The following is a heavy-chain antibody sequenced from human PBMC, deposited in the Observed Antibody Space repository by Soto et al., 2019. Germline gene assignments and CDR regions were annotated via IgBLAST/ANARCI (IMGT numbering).Heavy chain of an antibody. J-gene: IGHJ5*02. CDR2: ISGSGGST. CDR3: AKDRFQPSVVVPAASEGWFDP. Sequence: GGSLRLSCAASGFTFSSYAMSWVRQAPGKGLEWVSAISGSGGSTYYADSVKGRFTISRDNSKNTLYLQMNSLRAEDTAVYYCAKDRFQPSVVVPAASEGWFDPWGQGTLVTVSS. D-gene: IGHD2-2*01. CDR1: GFTFSSYA. V-gene: IGHV3-23*01.